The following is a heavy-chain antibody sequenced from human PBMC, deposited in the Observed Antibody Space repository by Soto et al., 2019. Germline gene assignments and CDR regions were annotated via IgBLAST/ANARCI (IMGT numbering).Heavy chain of an antibody. J-gene: IGHJ4*02. V-gene: IGHV3-7*01. D-gene: IGHD3-16*01. CDR2: IKQDGSEK. CDR3: ARVPPRPYVDADY. Sequence: EVQLVESGGGLVQPGGSLRLSCAASGFTFSSYWMSWVRQAPGKGLEWVANIKQDGSEKYYVDSVKGRFTISRDNAKKSLYLQMNSLRAEDTAVYYCARVPPRPYVDADYWGQGTLVTVSS. CDR1: GFTFSSYW.